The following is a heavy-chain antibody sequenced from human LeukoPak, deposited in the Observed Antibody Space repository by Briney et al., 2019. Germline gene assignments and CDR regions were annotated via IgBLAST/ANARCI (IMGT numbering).Heavy chain of an antibody. Sequence: GGSLRLSCAASGFTFTSYWMHWVRQAPGKGLVWVSRVDGDGSTTTYADSVKGRLTISRDNAKNTLYLQMNSLRAEDTAVYYCARPQHGDLYAFDIRGQGTMVTVSS. V-gene: IGHV3-74*01. D-gene: IGHD4-17*01. CDR1: GFTFTSYW. CDR3: ARPQHGDLYAFDI. J-gene: IGHJ3*02. CDR2: VDGDGSTT.